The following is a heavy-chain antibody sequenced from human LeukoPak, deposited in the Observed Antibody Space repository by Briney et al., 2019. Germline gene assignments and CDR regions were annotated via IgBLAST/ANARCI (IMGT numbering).Heavy chain of an antibody. D-gene: IGHD7-27*01. CDR3: VRTPPNWGFDY. Sequence: ASVKVSCKASGYTFTIHDINWVRQATGQGLEWMGWMSPNSGDTGYAQKFQGRVTMTSDSSISTAYMELSSLRSEDTAIYYCVRTPPNWGFDYWGQGTLVTVSS. V-gene: IGHV1-8*01. CDR2: MSPNSGDT. J-gene: IGHJ4*02. CDR1: GYTFTIHD.